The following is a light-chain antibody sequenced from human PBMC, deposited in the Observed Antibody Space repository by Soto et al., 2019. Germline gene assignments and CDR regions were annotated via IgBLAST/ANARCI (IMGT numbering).Light chain of an antibody. CDR1: RSITTY. Sequence: DIQMTQSPSSLSASVGDRVTITCRASRSITTYLNWYQQKPGRAPKLLIHAASNLQSGVPSRFSGSGSWTDFTLAISNLQPEDSAIYYCQQGYATPLTFGGGTKVEIK. J-gene: IGKJ4*01. CDR2: AAS. CDR3: QQGYATPLT. V-gene: IGKV1-39*01.